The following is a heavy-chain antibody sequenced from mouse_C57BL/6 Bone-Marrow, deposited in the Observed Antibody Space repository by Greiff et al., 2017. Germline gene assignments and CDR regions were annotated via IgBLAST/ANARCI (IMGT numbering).Heavy chain of an antibody. CDR1: GFTFSSYA. CDR3: ARGLLRGFAY. D-gene: IGHD2-1*01. Sequence: DVMLVESGGGLVKPGGSLKLSCAASGFTFSSYAMSWVRQTPEKRLEWVATISDGGSYTYYPDNVKGRFTISRDNAKNNLYLQMSHLKSEDTAMYYCARGLLRGFAYWGQGTLVTVSA. J-gene: IGHJ3*01. V-gene: IGHV5-4*03. CDR2: ISDGGSYT.